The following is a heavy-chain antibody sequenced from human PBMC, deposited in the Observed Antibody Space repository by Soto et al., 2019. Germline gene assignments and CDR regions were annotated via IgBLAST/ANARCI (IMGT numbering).Heavy chain of an antibody. CDR2: IKQDGSEK. J-gene: IGHJ6*03. CDR1: GFTFSSYW. CDR3: ARGYCSSTSCWGYGDDEDYYYYMDV. D-gene: IGHD2-2*01. V-gene: IGHV3-7*01. Sequence: EVQLVESGGGLVQPGGSLRLSCAASGFTFSSYWMSWVRQAPGKGLEWVANIKQDGSEKYYVDSVKGRFTISRDNAKNSLYLQMNSLRAEDTAVYYCARGYCSSTSCWGYGDDEDYYYYMDVWGKGTTVTVSS.